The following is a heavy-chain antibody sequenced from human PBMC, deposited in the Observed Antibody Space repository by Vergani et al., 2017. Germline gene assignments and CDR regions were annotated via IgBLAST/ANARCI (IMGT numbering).Heavy chain of an antibody. CDR3: ARVGRYSGSDHLGAFDI. J-gene: IGHJ3*02. D-gene: IGHD1-26*01. CDR2: IIPIFGTA. V-gene: IGHV1-69*12. Sequence: QVQLVQSGAEVKKPGSSVKVSCKASGGTFSSYAISWVRQAPGQGLEWMGGIIPIFGTASYAQKFQGRVTITADESTSTAYMELSSLRSEDTAVYYCARVGRYSGSDHLGAFDIWGQGTMVTVSS. CDR1: GGTFSSYA.